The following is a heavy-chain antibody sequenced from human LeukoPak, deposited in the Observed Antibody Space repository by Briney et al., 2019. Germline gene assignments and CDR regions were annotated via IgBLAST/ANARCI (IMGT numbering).Heavy chain of an antibody. D-gene: IGHD3-10*01. Sequence: KASETLSLTCAVSGGSISSSNWWSWVRQPPGKGLEWIGEIYHSGSTNYNPSLKSRVTISVDKSKNQFSLKLSSVTAADTAVYYCARSRGFGDDHGRFDPWGQGTLVTVSS. CDR3: ARSRGFGDDHGRFDP. CDR1: GGSISSSNW. J-gene: IGHJ5*02. V-gene: IGHV4-4*02. CDR2: IYHSGST.